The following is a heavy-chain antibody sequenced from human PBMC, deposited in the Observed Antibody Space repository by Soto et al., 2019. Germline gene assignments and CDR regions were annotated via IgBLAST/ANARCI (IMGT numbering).Heavy chain of an antibody. CDR2: IYDNGNT. CDR1: GGSITRGGYS. V-gene: IGHV4-30-2*01. Sequence: QLQLQESGSGLVKPSQTLSLMCDVSGGSITRGGYSWSWIRQLPGKGLEWLGYIYDNGNTYYNASLKSRVTISVDRSKNQFSLNLASVTAADTAVYYCARWSRLYGMDVWGQGATVTVSS. D-gene: IGHD3-3*01. J-gene: IGHJ6*02. CDR3: ARWSRLYGMDV.